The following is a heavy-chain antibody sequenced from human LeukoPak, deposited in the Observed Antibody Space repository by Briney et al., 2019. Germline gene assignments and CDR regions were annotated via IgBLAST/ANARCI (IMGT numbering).Heavy chain of an antibody. V-gene: IGHV1-2*02. D-gene: IGHD6-13*01. J-gene: IGHJ3*02. CDR3: ARTRTRSSWYGNDACYI. CDR2: INPNSGGT. Sequence: ASVKVSCKASGYTFTGYYMHWVRQPPGQGLERMGWINPNSGGTNYAQKFQGRVTMTRDTSISTAYMELSRLRADVTAVYYYARTRTRSSWYGNDACYIWGQGTMLTVSS. CDR1: GYTFTGYY.